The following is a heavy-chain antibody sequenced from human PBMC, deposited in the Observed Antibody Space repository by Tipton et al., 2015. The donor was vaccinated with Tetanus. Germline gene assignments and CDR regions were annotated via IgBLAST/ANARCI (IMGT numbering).Heavy chain of an antibody. Sequence: SLRLSCAASGFTFDDFAMHWVRHAPGKGLEWVSTINWNGSRIAYADSVKGRFTISRDNAKNSPYLQMNRPGNEDTALYYGAKSPGHALIGTSPIDYWGLGVLVTVAS. J-gene: IGHJ4*02. CDR3: AKSPGHALIGTSPIDY. D-gene: IGHD1-7*01. CDR1: GFTFDDFA. CDR2: INWNGSRI. V-gene: IGHV3-9*01.